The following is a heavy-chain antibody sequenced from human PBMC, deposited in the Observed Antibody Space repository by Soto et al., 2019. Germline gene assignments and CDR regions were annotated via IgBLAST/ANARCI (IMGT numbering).Heavy chain of an antibody. CDR3: AGVIAAAGRRGAFDI. J-gene: IGHJ3*02. CDR1: GGTFSSYA. Sequence: SVKVSCKASGGTFSSYAISWVRQAPGQGLEWMGGIIPIFGTANYAQKFQGRVTITADESTSKAYMELSSLRSEDTAVYYCAGVIAAAGRRGAFDIWGQGTMVTVSS. CDR2: IIPIFGTA. V-gene: IGHV1-69*13. D-gene: IGHD6-13*01.